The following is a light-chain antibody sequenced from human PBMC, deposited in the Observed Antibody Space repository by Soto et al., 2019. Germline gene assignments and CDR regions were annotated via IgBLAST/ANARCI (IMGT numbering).Light chain of an antibody. J-gene: IGKJ5*01. CDR1: QSVGSN. Sequence: EIVLTQSQATLSVSPLERAALXCRASQSVGSNLAWYQQKPGQAPRLLIYGASTRATGIPARFSGSGSGTEFTLTISSLQSEDFAVYYCQQYNNWPITFGQGTRLEIK. CDR3: QQYNNWPIT. V-gene: IGKV3-15*01. CDR2: GAS.